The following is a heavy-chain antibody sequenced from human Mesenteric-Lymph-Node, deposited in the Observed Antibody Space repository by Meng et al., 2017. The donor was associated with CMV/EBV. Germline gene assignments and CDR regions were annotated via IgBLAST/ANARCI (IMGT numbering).Heavy chain of an antibody. CDR1: GFTFSSYA. D-gene: IGHD2-15*01. CDR2: IKQDGSEK. Sequence: GESLKISCAASGFTFSSYAMSWVRQAPGKGLEWVANIKQDGSEKYYVDSVKGRFTISRDNAKNSLYLQMNSLRAEDTAVYYCARATLWLLDAFDIWGQGTMVTVSS. CDR3: ARATLWLLDAFDI. J-gene: IGHJ3*02. V-gene: IGHV3-7*01.